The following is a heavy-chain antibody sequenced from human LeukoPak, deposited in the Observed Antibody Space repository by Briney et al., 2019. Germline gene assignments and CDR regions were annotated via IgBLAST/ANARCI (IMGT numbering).Heavy chain of an antibody. J-gene: IGHJ4*02. Sequence: PGGSLRLSCAPSGFIFEDFAMHWVRQAPGKGLEWVALISYDGGNENYADSVKGRFAISRDNSKNTLYLHMNSLRPEDTAVYYCARDPPFSSGWSQNHFDHWGQGTLVTVSP. CDR1: GFIFEDFA. CDR3: ARDPPFSSGWSQNHFDH. D-gene: IGHD6-19*01. V-gene: IGHV3-30*09. CDR2: ISYDGGNE.